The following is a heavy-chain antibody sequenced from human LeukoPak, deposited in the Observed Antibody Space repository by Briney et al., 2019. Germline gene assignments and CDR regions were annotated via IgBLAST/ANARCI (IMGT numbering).Heavy chain of an antibody. V-gene: IGHV3-53*01. CDR1: GFTVSSAY. CDR3: AREMATIRGGRTWQLDL. CDR2: IYSGGGT. J-gene: IGHJ2*01. D-gene: IGHD5-24*01. Sequence: PGGSLRLSCAASGFTVSSAYMSWVRQAPGKGLEWVSVIYSGGGTYYAGSVKGRFTISRDNSKNTFELQMNSLRAEDTAVYYCAREMATIRGGRTWQLDLWGRGTLVSVSS.